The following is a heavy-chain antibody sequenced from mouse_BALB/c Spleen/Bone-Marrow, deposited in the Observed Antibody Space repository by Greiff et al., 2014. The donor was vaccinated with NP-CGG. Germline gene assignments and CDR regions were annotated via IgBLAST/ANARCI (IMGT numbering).Heavy chain of an antibody. Sequence: VQLQQSGPELVKPGASVKMSCKASEYTFTSYVMHWVKQKPGQGLEWIGYINPYNDGTKYNEKFKGKATLTSDKSSSTAYMELSSLTSEDSAVYYCARKVWYYAMDYWGQGTSVTVSS. CDR2: INPYNDGT. CDR3: ARKVWYYAMDY. D-gene: IGHD2-10*02. CDR1: EYTFTSYV. J-gene: IGHJ4*01. V-gene: IGHV1-14*01.